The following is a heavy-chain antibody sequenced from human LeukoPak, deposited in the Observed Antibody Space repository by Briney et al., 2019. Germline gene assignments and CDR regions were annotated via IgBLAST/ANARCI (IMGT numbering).Heavy chain of an antibody. Sequence: ASVKVSCEASGYTFTNYGISWVRQPPGQGLEWMRWVSAYNGNTNYAQKLQGKVTMTTDTSTSTAYMELSSLRSEDTAVYYCARDRYYYDSSGYYFDYWGQGTLVTVSS. J-gene: IGHJ4*02. CDR2: VSAYNGNT. CDR3: ARDRYYYDSSGYYFDY. CDR1: GYTFTNYG. V-gene: IGHV1-18*01. D-gene: IGHD3-22*01.